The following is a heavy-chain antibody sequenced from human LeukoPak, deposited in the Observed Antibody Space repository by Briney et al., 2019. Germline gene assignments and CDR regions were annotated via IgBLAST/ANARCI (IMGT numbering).Heavy chain of an antibody. D-gene: IGHD2-2*01. V-gene: IGHV3-23*01. Sequence: GGSLRLSCAASGFTFSNAWMSWVRQAPGKGLEWVSAISGSGGSTYYADSVKGRFTISRDNSKNTLYLQMNSLRAEDTAVYYCAKIYCSTTSCQYFDYWGQGTLVTVSS. J-gene: IGHJ4*02. CDR1: GFTFSNAW. CDR2: ISGSGGST. CDR3: AKIYCSTTSCQYFDY.